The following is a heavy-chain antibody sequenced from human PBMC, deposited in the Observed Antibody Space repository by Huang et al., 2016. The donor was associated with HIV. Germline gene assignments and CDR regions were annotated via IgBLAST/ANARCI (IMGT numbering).Heavy chain of an antibody. D-gene: IGHD5-18*01. CDR2: GSKDGGNE. J-gene: IGHJ4*02. CDR3: TKGTYGYSYFDY. Sequence: QVQLVESGGGVVQPGRSLTLSCAASGFIFSSYDIHWVRQAPGTGLERVAVGSKDGGNEYYGDSVRGRFTISRDNSKNTVYLQMNSLRPDDTAVYYCTKGTYGYSYFDYWGQGILVTVSS. CDR1: GFIFSSYD. V-gene: IGHV3-30*18.